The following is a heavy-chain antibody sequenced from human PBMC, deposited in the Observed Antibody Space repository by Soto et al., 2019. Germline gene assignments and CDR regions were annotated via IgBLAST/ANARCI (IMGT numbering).Heavy chain of an antibody. CDR1: GVTFSSYA. D-gene: IGHD3-10*01. Sequence: ASVKVSGNASGVTFSSYAISWVRQAPGQGLEWMGGIIPIFGTANYAQKFQGRVTITADESTSTAYMELSSLRSEDTAVYYCATGRVSGSYYYYGMDVWGQGTTVTVSS. J-gene: IGHJ6*02. CDR2: IIPIFGTA. V-gene: IGHV1-69*13. CDR3: ATGRVSGSYYYYGMDV.